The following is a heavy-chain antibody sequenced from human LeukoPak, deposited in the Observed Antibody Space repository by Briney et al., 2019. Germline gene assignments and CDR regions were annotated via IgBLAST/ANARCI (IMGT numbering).Heavy chain of an antibody. CDR1: GFTFSNYA. CDR2: SRGSGGDT. J-gene: IGHJ6*03. CDR3: AKCFNYYYFYMDV. Sequence: GGSLRLSCAASGFTFSNYAMSWVRQAPGKGLKWVSASRGSGGDTFYADSVKGRFTISRDNSKNTLYLQMNSLRAEDTAVYYCAKCFNYYYFYMDVWGKGTTVTVSS. V-gene: IGHV3-23*01.